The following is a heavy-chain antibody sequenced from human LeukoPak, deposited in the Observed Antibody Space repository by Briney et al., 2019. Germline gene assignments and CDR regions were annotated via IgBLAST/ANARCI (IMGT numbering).Heavy chain of an antibody. CDR1: GGSISSYY. CDR2: IYYSGST. D-gene: IGHD1-26*01. J-gene: IGHJ4*02. Sequence: PSETLSLTCTVSGGSISSYYWSWIRQPPGKGLEWIGYIYYSGSTNYNPSLKSRVTISVDTSKNQFSLKLSSVTAADTAVYYCARRGGWGYFDYWGQGTLVTVSS. V-gene: IGHV4-59*08. CDR3: ARRGGWGYFDY.